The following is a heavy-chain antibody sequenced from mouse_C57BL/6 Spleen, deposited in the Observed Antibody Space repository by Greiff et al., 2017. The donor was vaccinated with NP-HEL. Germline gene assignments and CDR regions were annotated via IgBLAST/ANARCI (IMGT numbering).Heavy chain of an antibody. CDR3: ARWALGSSYAMDY. J-gene: IGHJ4*01. CDR2: IDPSDSET. CDR1: GYTFTSYW. D-gene: IGHD1-1*01. V-gene: IGHV1-52*01. Sequence: QVQLQQPGAELVRPGSSVKLSCKASGYTFTSYWMHWVKQRPIQGLEWIGNIDPSDSETHYNQKFKDKATLTVDKSSSTAYMQLSSLTSEDSAVYYCARWALGSSYAMDYWGQGTSVTVSS.